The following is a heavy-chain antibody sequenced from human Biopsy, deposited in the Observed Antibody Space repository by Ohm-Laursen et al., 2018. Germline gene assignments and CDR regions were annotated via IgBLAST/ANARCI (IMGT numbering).Heavy chain of an antibody. CDR3: ALGGMRFVEWPGDFFKS. D-gene: IGHD3-3*01. V-gene: IGHV1-18*01. CDR1: GYTFISYG. J-gene: IGHJ4*02. CDR2: INPYNDDT. Sequence: GESLKISCKASGYTFISYGISWVRQAPGQGLEWMGWINPYNDDTHYAQKVQGRVTMTTDTSTNTAYMELRSLKSDDTALYYWALGGMRFVEWPGDFFKSWGQGTLVTVSS.